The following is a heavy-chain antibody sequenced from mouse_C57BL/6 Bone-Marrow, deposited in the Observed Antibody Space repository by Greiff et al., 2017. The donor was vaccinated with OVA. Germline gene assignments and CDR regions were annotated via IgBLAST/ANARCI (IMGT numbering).Heavy chain of an antibody. CDR2: INPNNGGT. CDR1: GYTFTDYY. V-gene: IGHV1-26*01. D-gene: IGHD2-5*01. Sequence: EVQLQPSGPELVKPGASVKISCKSSGYTFTDYYMNWVKQSHGKSLEWIGDINPNNGGTSYNQKFKGKATLTVDKSSSTAYMELRSLTSEDSAVYYCATYSNSDWGQGTTLTVSS. J-gene: IGHJ2*01. CDR3: ATYSNSD.